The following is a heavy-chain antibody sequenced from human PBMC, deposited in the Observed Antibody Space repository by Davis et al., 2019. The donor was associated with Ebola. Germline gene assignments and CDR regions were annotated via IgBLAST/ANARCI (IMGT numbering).Heavy chain of an antibody. CDR2: ISYDGSNK. CDR1: GFTFSRFV. J-gene: IGHJ4*02. CDR3: ARDHRGPYGGADY. Sequence: PGGSLRLSCAASGFTFSRFVMHWVRQAPGKGLEWVAVISYDGSNKYYADSVKGRFTISRDNAKNLLYLQMNSLRAEDTAVYYCARDHRGPYGGADYWGQGTLVTVSS. V-gene: IGHV3-30-3*01. D-gene: IGHD4-23*01.